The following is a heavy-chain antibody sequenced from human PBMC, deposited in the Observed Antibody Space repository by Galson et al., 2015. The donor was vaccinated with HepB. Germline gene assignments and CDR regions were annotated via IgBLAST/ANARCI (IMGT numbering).Heavy chain of an antibody. CDR3: ARVRFVAARYWYFDL. Sequence: SLRLSCAGSGFTFGDYAMGWFRQAPGKGLEWVGFLRSKAYGGTTEYAASVKGRFTMSRDDSKSIAYLQMNSLRDEDSAVYYCARVRFVAARYWYFDLWGRGTLVTVSS. CDR1: GFTFGDYA. J-gene: IGHJ2*01. D-gene: IGHD3-10*01. V-gene: IGHV3-49*03. CDR2: LRSKAYGGTT.